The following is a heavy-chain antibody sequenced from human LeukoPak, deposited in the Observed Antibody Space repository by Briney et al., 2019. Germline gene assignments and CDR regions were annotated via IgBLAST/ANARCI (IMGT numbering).Heavy chain of an antibody. CDR2: ISPYNDNT. CDR3: ARHFYGSGTYYHFDY. J-gene: IGHJ4*02. V-gene: IGHV1-18*01. Sequence: ASVKVSCKASGYSFPSYGISWVRQAPGQGPEWMGWISPYNDNTNYAQKLQGRATLTTDTSTSTAYMELRSLRSDNTAVYYCARHFYGSGTYYHFDYWGQGTLVTVSS. D-gene: IGHD3-10*01. CDR1: GYSFPSYG.